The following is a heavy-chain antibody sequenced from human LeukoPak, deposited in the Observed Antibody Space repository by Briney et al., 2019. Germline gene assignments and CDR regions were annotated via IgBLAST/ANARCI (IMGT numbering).Heavy chain of an antibody. Sequence: GGSLRLSCEASGFTLSSYGMNWVRQAPGKGLEWVSSMTSGGSTYYADSVRGRFTISRDNSKNTLYLQMNSLRAEGTAVYYCAKPYSSSWYSFDYWGQGTLVTVSS. D-gene: IGHD6-13*01. CDR1: GFTLSSYG. CDR3: AKPYSSSWYSFDY. V-gene: IGHV3-23*01. CDR2: MTSGGST. J-gene: IGHJ4*02.